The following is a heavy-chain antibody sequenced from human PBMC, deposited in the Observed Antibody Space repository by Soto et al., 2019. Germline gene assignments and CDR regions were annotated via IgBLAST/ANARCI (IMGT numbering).Heavy chain of an antibody. CDR2: ISGSDTTT. J-gene: IGHJ4*02. CDR1: GFTFSSYE. V-gene: IGHV3-48*03. D-gene: IGHD3-10*01. CDR3: AIYFFGSGNYYRYFDF. Sequence: GGSLRLSCAASGFTFSSYEMNWVRQAPGRGLEWVSYISGSDTTTYYADSVKGRFTISRDNAKNSLYLQMNSLRAEDTAVYYCAIYFFGSGNYYRYFDFRGQGTLVTLPS.